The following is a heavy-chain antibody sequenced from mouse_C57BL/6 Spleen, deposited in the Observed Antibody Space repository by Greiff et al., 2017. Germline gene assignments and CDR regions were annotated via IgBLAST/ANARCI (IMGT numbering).Heavy chain of an antibody. J-gene: IGHJ1*03. D-gene: IGHD1-1*02. Sequence: VQLKESGPGLVKPSQSLSLTCSVTGYSITSGYYWNWIRQFPGNKLEWMGYISYDGSNNYNPSLKNRISITRDTSKNQFFLKLNSVTTEDTATYYCARDRRNYGPDWYFDVWGTGTTVTVSS. V-gene: IGHV3-6*01. CDR3: ARDRRNYGPDWYFDV. CDR1: GYSITSGYY. CDR2: ISYDGSN.